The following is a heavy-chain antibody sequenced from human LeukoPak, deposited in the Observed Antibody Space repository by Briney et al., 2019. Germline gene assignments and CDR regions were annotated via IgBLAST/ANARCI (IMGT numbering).Heavy chain of an antibody. J-gene: IGHJ4*02. Sequence: PGGSLRLSCAASVFTLDDYGMSWVRQAPGKGLECVSGINWNGGSTGYADSVKGRFTISRDNAKNSLYVQMNSLRAEDTALYYCARPYSSGWKYYFDYWGQGTLVTVSS. V-gene: IGHV3-20*04. D-gene: IGHD6-19*01. CDR3: ARPYSSGWKYYFDY. CDR2: INWNGGST. CDR1: VFTLDDYG.